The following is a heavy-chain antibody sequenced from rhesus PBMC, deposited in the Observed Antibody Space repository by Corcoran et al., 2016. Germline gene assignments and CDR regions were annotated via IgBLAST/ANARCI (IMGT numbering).Heavy chain of an antibody. Sequence: QLQLQESGPGLVKPSETLSVTCAVSGGSISSSYWSWIRQAPGKGLEWIGYIYGSGSSTNYNPSLKRRVTLPVDTSKNQLSLKLSSVTAADTAVYYCASTGMEDSWGQGVVVTVSS. D-gene: IGHD1-1-1*01. CDR2: IYGSGSST. CDR3: ASTGMEDS. J-gene: IGHJ6*01. V-gene: IGHV4-169*02. CDR1: GGSISSSY.